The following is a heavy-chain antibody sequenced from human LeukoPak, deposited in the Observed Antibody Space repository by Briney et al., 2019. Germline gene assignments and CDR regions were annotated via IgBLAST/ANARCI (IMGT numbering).Heavy chain of an antibody. CDR1: GFTFSSYS. D-gene: IGHD3-22*01. CDR2: ISGSGGST. J-gene: IGHJ4*02. V-gene: IGHV3-23*01. CDR3: AKDTPRGSSGLFGGYFDY. Sequence: GGSLRLSCAASGFTFSSYSMNWVRQAPGKGLEWVSAISGSGGSTYYADSVKGRFTISRDNSKNTLYLQMNSLRAEDTAVYYCAKDTPRGSSGLFGGYFDYWGQGTLVTVSS.